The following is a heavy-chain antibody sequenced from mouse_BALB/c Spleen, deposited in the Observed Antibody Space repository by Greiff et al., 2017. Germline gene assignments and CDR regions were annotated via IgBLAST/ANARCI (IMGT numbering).Heavy chain of an antibody. CDR1: GYTFTSYW. CDR2: IDPSDSET. V-gene: IGHV1-69*02. J-gene: IGHJ2*01. D-gene: IGHD2-3*01. CDR3: ARDDGYPFDY. Sequence: QVQLQQPGAELVKPGAPVKLSCKASGYTFTSYWMNWVKQRPGRGLEWIGRIDPSDSETHYNQKFKDKATLTVDKSSSTAYIQLSSLTSEDSAVYYCARDDGYPFDYWGQGTTLTVSS.